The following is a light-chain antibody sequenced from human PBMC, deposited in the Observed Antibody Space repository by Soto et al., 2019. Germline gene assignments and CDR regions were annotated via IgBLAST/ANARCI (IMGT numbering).Light chain of an antibody. CDR3: QTWVTGSWV. CDR1: SGHSSYP. Sequence: QPVLTQSPSASASLGASVNLTCTLSSGHSSYPIAWHQQQPEKGPRYLMKLNSDGSHSKGDGIPDRFSGSSSGAERYLTISSLQSEDEADYYCQTWVTGSWVFGGGTKLTVL. V-gene: IGLV4-69*01. CDR2: LNSDGSH. J-gene: IGLJ3*02.